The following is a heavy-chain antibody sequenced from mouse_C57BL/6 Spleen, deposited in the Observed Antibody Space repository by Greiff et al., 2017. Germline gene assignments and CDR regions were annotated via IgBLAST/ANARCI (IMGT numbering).Heavy chain of an antibody. CDR1: GFTFSSYA. J-gene: IGHJ3*01. D-gene: IGHD1-1*01. CDR3: TREYYGSSYVWFAY. V-gene: IGHV5-9-1*02. CDR2: ISSGGDYI. Sequence: EVKVVESGEGLVKPGGSLKLSCAASGFTFSSYAMSWVRQTPEKRLEWVAYISSGGDYIYYADTVKGRFTISRDNARNTLYLQMSSLKSEDTAMYYCTREYYGSSYVWFAYWGQGTLVTVSA.